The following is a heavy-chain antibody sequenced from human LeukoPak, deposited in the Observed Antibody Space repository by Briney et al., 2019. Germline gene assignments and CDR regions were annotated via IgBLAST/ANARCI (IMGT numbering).Heavy chain of an antibody. D-gene: IGHD6-13*01. V-gene: IGHV3-30*04. CDR3: AREPPYSSSLDY. Sequence: PGGSLRLSCAASGFTFSSYAMHWVRQAPGKGLEWVAVISYDGSNKYYADSVKGRFTISRDNSKNTLYLQMNSLRAEDTAVYYCAREPPYSSSLDYWGQGTLVTVSS. J-gene: IGHJ4*02. CDR1: GFTFSSYA. CDR2: ISYDGSNK.